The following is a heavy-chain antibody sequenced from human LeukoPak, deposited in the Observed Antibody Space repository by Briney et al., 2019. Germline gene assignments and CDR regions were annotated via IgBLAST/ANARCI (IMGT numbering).Heavy chain of an antibody. D-gene: IGHD7-27*01. CDR3: ARASWGYDFDS. Sequence: GSLRLSCAVSGFNFSHYYMSWVRQAPGKGLEWVSVIYSNNTTYYADAVKSRFTISRGNSNSTLYLQMNNLRVDDTAVYYCARASWGYDFDSWGLGTLVAVSS. CDR1: GFNFSHYY. V-gene: IGHV3-53*01. J-gene: IGHJ4*02. CDR2: IYSNNTT.